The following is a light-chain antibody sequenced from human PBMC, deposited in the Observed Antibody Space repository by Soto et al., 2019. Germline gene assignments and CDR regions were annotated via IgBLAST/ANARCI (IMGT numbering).Light chain of an antibody. CDR3: SSYTSSSTLD. CDR1: SSDVGGYNY. Sequence: SALTQPASVSGSPGQSITISCTGTSSDVGGYNYVSWYQHHPGKAPKLMIYEVTYRPSGVSNRFSASKSGNTASLTTSGLRAEDEADYYCSSYTSSSTLDFGTGTKVTVL. J-gene: IGLJ1*01. V-gene: IGLV2-14*01. CDR2: EVT.